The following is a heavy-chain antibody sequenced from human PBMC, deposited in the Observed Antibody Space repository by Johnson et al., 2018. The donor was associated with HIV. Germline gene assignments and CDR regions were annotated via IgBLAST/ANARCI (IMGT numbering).Heavy chain of an antibody. CDR1: GFTFSSYA. CDR2: LSYDGSNT. V-gene: IGHV3-30-3*01. CDR3: AREKSYYYDSSGYPDTFDI. Sequence: QVQLVESGGGVVQPGRSQRLSCAASGFTFSSYAMNWVRQAPGKGLAWVAVLSYDGSNTYYADSVKGRFTISRDNSKNTLYLQMNSLRAEDTAVYYCAREKSYYYDSSGYPDTFDIWGQGTMVTVSS. D-gene: IGHD3-22*01. J-gene: IGHJ3*02.